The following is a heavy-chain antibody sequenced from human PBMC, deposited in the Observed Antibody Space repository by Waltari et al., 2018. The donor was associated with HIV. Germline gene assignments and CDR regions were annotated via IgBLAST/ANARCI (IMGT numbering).Heavy chain of an antibody. Sequence: QITLKESGPTLVKPTQTLTLTCTFSGFSLSTSGVGVGWIRQPPGKAPEWLALIYWKDDKRYTPSLKSRLTITKDASKNQVVLTMTNMDPVDTATYYCAHRRLVRPVAGTLYNWFDPWGQGILVAVSS. CDR2: IYWKDDK. CDR1: GFSLSTSGVG. J-gene: IGHJ5*02. D-gene: IGHD6-19*01. V-gene: IGHV2-5*01. CDR3: AHRRLVRPVAGTLYNWFDP.